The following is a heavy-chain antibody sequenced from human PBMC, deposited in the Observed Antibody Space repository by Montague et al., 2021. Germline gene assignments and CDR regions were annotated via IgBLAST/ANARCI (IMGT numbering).Heavy chain of an antibody. J-gene: IGHJ3*02. CDR1: GFSFSSYW. Sequence: FLRLSCAASGFSFSSYWMHWVRQAPGKGLLWFSRITLDGSSTTFADSVKVRFTTSRDNAKSTLYLQMNSLRVADTAVYYCARNLSSAAPGAFDIWGQGTMVTVSS. D-gene: IGHD2-2*01. CDR2: ITLDGSST. CDR3: ARNLSSAAPGAFDI. V-gene: IGHV3-74*01.